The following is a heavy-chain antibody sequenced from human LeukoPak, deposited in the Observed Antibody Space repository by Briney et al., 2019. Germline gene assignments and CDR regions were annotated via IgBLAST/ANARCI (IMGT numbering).Heavy chain of an antibody. D-gene: IGHD4-23*01. J-gene: IGHJ4*02. CDR3: GKVGGNSNS. Sequence: SETLSLTCTVSGGAITSDIFYWNWIRQHPGKGLEWIGSIHNSRGTSYNPSLESRLTISVDTSENKFFLKMSYVTAADTAMYYCGKVGGNSNSWGQGTLVTVST. CDR1: GGAITSDIFY. CDR2: IHNSRGT. V-gene: IGHV4-31*03.